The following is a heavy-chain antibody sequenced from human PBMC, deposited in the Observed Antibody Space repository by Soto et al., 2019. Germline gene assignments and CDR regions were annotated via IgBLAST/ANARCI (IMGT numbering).Heavy chain of an antibody. CDR3: AKGSASSRPYYVDY. D-gene: IGHD2-2*01. CDR1: GFSFSNYA. J-gene: IGHJ4*02. CDR2: ITGSGGDT. V-gene: IGHV3-23*01. Sequence: EVQLLESGGGLVQPGGSLRLSCAASGFSFSNYAMSWVRQSPGKGLEWVSAITGSGGDTFHADSVKGRFTISRDNTKNTLYLQMNSLKAEDTDVYYCAKGSASSRPYYVDYWGQGTLVTVSS.